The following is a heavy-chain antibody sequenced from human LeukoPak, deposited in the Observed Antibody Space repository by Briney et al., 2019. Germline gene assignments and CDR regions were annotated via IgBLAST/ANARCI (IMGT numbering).Heavy chain of an antibody. CDR2: ISYDGSNK. V-gene: IGHV3-30*03. J-gene: IGHJ4*02. CDR1: GFTFDDYG. Sequence: GGSLRLSCAASGFTFDDYGMSWARQAPGKGLEWVAVISYDGSNKYYADSVKGRFTISRDNSKNTLYLQMNSLRAEDTAVYYCARDQDRRPRGMNDYWGQRTLVTVSS. D-gene: IGHD3-10*01. CDR3: ARDQDRRPRGMNDY.